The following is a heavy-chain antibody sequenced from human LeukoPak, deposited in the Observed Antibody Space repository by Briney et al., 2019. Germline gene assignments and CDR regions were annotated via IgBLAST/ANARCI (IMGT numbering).Heavy chain of an antibody. CDR2: INPNSGGT. D-gene: IGHD3-9*01. CDR1: GYTFTGYY. J-gene: IGHJ4*02. V-gene: IGHV1-2*06. CDR3: ARSIPPYYDILTGYGPLY. Sequence: ASVKVSCKASGYTFTGYYMHWVRQAPGQGLEWMGRINPNSGGTNYAQKFQGRVTMTRDTSISTAYMELSRLRSDDTAVYYCARSIPPYYDILTGYGPLYWGQGALVTVSS.